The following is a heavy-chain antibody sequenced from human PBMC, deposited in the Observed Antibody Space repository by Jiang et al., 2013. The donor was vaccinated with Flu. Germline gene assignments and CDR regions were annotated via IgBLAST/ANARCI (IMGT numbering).Heavy chain of an antibody. Sequence: PGLVKPSETLSLTCSVSGYSINSGYYWGWIRQPPGKGLEWIGNIFHSGKSNFNPSLQSRVSMSVDTSKNMFSLSLRSVTAADTAVYYCARDMTFYYGMDVWGPGATVTVSS. V-gene: IGHV4-38-2*02. CDR2: IFHSGKS. CDR1: GYSINSGYY. CDR3: ARDMTFYYGMDV. D-gene: IGHD3/OR15-3a*01. J-gene: IGHJ6*02.